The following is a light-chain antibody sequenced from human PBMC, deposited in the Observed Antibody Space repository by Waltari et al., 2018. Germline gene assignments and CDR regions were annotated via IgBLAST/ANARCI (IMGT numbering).Light chain of an antibody. V-gene: IGKV3D-15*01. J-gene: IGKJ4*01. Sequence: ETVMTHSPDTLSVSPGERVTLSCRASQHIYTNLALYQQKPGQAPKVLVYGASTWAIGIPVRFSGSGSGTEFTLTISSLQSEDCAAYFCQQYYGWPLTFGGGSKVEVK. CDR3: QQYYGWPLT. CDR2: GAS. CDR1: QHIYTN.